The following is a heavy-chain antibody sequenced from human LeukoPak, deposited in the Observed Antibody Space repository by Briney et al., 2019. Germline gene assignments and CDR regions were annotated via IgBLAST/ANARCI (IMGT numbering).Heavy chain of an antibody. CDR1: GFTFDDYG. Sequence: GGSLRLSCAASGFTFDDYGMSWVRQAPGKGLEWVAIISSTGGSTYYTDSVKGRFTISRDNSKNTLYLQMNSLRAEDTAVYYCARRGGDSGGYYAAYFDYWGQGTLVTVSS. J-gene: IGHJ4*02. V-gene: IGHV3-23*01. CDR3: ARRGGDSGGYYAAYFDY. CDR2: ISSTGGST. D-gene: IGHD1-26*01.